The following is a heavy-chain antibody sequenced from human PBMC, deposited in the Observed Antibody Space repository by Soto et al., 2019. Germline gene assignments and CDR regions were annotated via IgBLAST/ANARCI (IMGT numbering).Heavy chain of an antibody. CDR3: ARGGLLRYFDWSGVFDY. Sequence: PGGSLRLSCAASGFTFSSYSMNWVRQAPGKGLEWVSYISSSSSTIYYADSVKGRFTISRDNAKNSLYLQMNSLRDEDTAVYYCARGGLLRYFDWSGVFDYWGQGTLVTVSS. CDR1: GFTFSSYS. D-gene: IGHD3-9*01. J-gene: IGHJ4*02. CDR2: ISSSSSTI. V-gene: IGHV3-48*02.